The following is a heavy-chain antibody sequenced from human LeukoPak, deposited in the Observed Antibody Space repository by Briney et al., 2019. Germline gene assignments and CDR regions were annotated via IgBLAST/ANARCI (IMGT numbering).Heavy chain of an antibody. D-gene: IGHD6-6*01. CDR3: ARDPRIAARRGAFDI. CDR1: GGSVSSSY. Sequence: SETLSLTCTVSGGSVSSSYWSWVRQPPGKGLEWIGYIYYSGGTNYNPSLKSRVTMSVDTSKNQFSLKLSSVTAADTAVYYCARDPRIAARRGAFDIWGQGTMVTVSS. CDR2: IYYSGGT. J-gene: IGHJ3*02. V-gene: IGHV4-59*02.